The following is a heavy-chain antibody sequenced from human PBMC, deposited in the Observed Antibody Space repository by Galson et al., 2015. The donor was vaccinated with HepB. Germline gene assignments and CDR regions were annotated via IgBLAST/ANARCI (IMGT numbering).Heavy chain of an antibody. J-gene: IGHJ4*02. CDR2: ISYDGRNQ. CDR3: ARGGRGSGYHLDY. CDR1: GFNFSTYG. V-gene: IGHV3-30*03. D-gene: IGHD3-3*01. Sequence: SLRLSCAASGFNFSTYGMHWVRQAPGKGLEWLSVISYDGRNQYYADSMKGRFTISRDNSRHTLSLQMDSLRPEDTAVYHCARGGRGSGYHLDYWGQGTLVTVSS.